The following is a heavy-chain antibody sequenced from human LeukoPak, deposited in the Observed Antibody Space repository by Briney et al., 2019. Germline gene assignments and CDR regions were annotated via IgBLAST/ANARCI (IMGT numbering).Heavy chain of an antibody. CDR1: GGSISSYY. V-gene: IGHV4-59*01. J-gene: IGHJ3*02. D-gene: IGHD3-22*01. Sequence: SETLPLTCTVSGGSISSYYWSWIRQPPGKGLEWIGYIYYSGSTNYNPSLNSRVTISVDTSKNQFSLRLSSVTPADTAVYYCARAPYYDSSGYYYWLDIWGQGTMVTVSS. CDR3: ARAPYYDSSGYYYWLDI. CDR2: IYYSGST.